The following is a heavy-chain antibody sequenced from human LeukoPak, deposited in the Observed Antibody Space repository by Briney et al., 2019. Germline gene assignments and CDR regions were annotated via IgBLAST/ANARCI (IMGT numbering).Heavy chain of an antibody. D-gene: IGHD3-22*01. J-gene: IGHJ4*02. Sequence: SQTLSLTCAISGDSVSSDSAAWNWIRQSPSRGLEWLGRTYYRSQWFIDYAVSVKTRITIKSDTSRNQFSLELNSVTPEDTGVYYCARGSGYYDTGSFSFVDNWGQGTPVTVSS. CDR2: TYYRSQWFI. CDR1: GDSVSSDSAA. CDR3: ARGSGYYDTGSFSFVDN. V-gene: IGHV6-1*01.